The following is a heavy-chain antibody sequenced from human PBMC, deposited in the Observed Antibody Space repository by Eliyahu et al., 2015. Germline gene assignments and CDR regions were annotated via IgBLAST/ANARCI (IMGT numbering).Heavy chain of an antibody. V-gene: IGHV3-30*18. CDR1: GFPFSXYG. Sequence: QVQLVESGGGVVQPGRSLRLSCAXXGFPFSXYGXPGVRQAPGKGLEWVAVISYDGSNKYYADSVKGRFTISRDNSKNTLYLQMNSLRAEDTAVYYCAKDSAYCSGGSCYSNGMDVWGQGTTVTVSS. J-gene: IGHJ6*02. CDR3: AKDSAYCSGGSCYSNGMDV. CDR2: ISYDGSNK. D-gene: IGHD2-15*01.